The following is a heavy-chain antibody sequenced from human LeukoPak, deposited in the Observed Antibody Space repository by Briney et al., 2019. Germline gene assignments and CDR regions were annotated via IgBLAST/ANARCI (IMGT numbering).Heavy chain of an antibody. CDR2: IYYSGRT. V-gene: IGHV4-30-4*01. J-gene: IGHJ4*02. CDR1: GGSISSGDYY. CDR3: ASWWIQLWAYYFDY. Sequence: SETLSLTCTVSGGSISSGDYYWSWIRQPPGKGLEWIGYIYYSGRTYYNPSLQSQDTISVDTSKNQFSLKLSSVTAADTAVYYCASWWIQLWAYYFDYWGQGTLVTVSS. D-gene: IGHD5-18*01.